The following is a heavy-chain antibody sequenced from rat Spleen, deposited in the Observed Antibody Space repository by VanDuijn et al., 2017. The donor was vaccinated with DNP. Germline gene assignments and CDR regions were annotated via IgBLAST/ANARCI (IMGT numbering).Heavy chain of an antibody. CDR2: IWTGGST. CDR1: GFSLTSYP. CDR3: ARGDYDGSYYSYYFDY. J-gene: IGHJ2*01. V-gene: IGHV2-30*01. D-gene: IGHD1-12*02. Sequence: QVQLMESGPGLVQPSETLSLTCTVSGFSLTSYPVHWVRQPSGKGLEWMGLIWTGGSTEYNSALKSRLSISRDTSKSQVFLKMNSLQTEDTATYYCARGDYDGSYYSYYFDYWGQGVMVTVSS.